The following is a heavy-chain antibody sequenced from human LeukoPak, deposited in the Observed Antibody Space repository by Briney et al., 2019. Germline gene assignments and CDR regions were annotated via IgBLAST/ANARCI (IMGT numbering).Heavy chain of an antibody. D-gene: IGHD3-3*01. CDR1: GFTFSKYD. CDR2: IGGRSSGT. Sequence: GGSPRLSCAATGFTFSKYDMNWVRQAPGKGLEWVSGIGGRSSGTFYVDSVKGRYTISRDNTKNTLYPQMNSLRAEDTAVYYCAKGFGVDSNPFDYWGQGTLVTVSS. J-gene: IGHJ4*02. CDR3: AKGFGVDSNPFDY. V-gene: IGHV3-23*01.